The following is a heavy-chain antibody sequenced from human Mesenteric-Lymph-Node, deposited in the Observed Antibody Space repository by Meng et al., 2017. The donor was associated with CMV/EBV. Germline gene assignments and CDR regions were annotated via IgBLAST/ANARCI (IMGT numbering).Heavy chain of an antibody. Sequence: SETLSLTCTVSGGSISSSSYYWGWIRQPPGKGLEWIGSIYYSGSTYYNPSLKSRVTISVDTSKNQFSLKLSSVTAADTAVYYCARDDDYSNRNYFDYWGQGTLVTVSS. J-gene: IGHJ4*02. D-gene: IGHD4-11*01. CDR2: IYYSGST. CDR1: GGSISSSSYY. CDR3: ARDDDYSNRNYFDY. V-gene: IGHV4-39*07.